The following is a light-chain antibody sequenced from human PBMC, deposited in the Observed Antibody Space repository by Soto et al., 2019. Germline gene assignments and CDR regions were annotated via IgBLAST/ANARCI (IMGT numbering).Light chain of an antibody. J-gene: IGLJ1*01. Sequence: QSVLTQPASVSGSPGQSITISCTGTTIDVESYSLVSWYQHHPGKAPQLMIYEASKRPSGVSNRFSGSKSGNTASLTISGLLAEDEADYYCYSYGGSYYVFGTGTKVTVL. V-gene: IGLV2-23*01. CDR1: TIDVESYSL. CDR3: YSYGGSYYV. CDR2: EAS.